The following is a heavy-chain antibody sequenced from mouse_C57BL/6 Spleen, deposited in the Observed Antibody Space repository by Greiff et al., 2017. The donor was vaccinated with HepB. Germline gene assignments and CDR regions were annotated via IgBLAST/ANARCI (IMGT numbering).Heavy chain of an antibody. CDR2: IDPSDSYT. J-gene: IGHJ2*01. D-gene: IGHD2-2*01. CDR3: ARSGLRRGGYFDY. CDR1: GYTFTSYW. V-gene: IGHV1-50*01. Sequence: VQLQQPGAELVKPGASVKLSCKASGYTFTSYWMQWVKQRPGQGLEWIGEIDPSDSYTNYNQKFKGKATLTVDTSSSTAYMQLSSLTSEDSAVYYCARSGLRRGGYFDYWGQGTTLTVSS.